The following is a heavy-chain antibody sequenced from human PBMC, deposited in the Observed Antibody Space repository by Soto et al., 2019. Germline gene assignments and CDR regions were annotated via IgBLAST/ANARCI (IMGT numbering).Heavy chain of an antibody. V-gene: IGHV1-69*02. CDR2: IIPILGIA. CDR1: GGTFSSYT. CDR3: ARGLPGIAVAGGYNWFDP. J-gene: IGHJ5*02. D-gene: IGHD6-19*01. Sequence: GASVKVSCKASGGTFSSYTISWVRQAPGQGLEWMGRIIPILGIANYAQKFQGRVTITADKSTSTAYMELSSLRSEDTAVYYCARGLPGIAVAGGYNWFDPWGQGTLVTVSS.